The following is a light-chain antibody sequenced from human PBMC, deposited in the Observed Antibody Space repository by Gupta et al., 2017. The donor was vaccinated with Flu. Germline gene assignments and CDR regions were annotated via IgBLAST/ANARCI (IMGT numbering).Light chain of an antibody. CDR1: SSNIGNNY. V-gene: IGLV1-51*01. CDR3: GTWDSRLSAAV. Sequence: QSVLTQPPSVSAAPGQKLTISCYGSSSNIGNNYVSWYQQLPGTTPKLLIYDNNKRPSGIPDRFSGSKSGTSATLGITGLQTGDEADYYCGTWDSRLSAAVFGGGTQLTVL. CDR2: DNN. J-gene: IGLJ7*01.